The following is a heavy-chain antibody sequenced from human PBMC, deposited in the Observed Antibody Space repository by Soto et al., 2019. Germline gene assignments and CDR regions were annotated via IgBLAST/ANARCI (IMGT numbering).Heavy chain of an antibody. CDR2: IYDSGST. V-gene: IGHV4-61*01. CDR1: GGSVSSGSHY. D-gene: IGHD2-15*01. CDR3: AGRSGEGWFDP. J-gene: IGHJ5*02. Sequence: QVQLQESGPGLVKPSETLSLSCSVSGGSVSSGSHYWSWIRQAPGKGLEWIGFIYDSGSTNYNPSLKSRVALSLNTSKNKFSLKLSSVTAADTAVYYCAGRSGEGWFDPWGQGTLVTVSS.